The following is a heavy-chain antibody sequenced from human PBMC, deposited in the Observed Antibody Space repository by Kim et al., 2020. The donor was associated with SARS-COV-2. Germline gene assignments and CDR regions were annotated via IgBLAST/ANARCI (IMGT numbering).Heavy chain of an antibody. Sequence: TLYAQECQGRITMTRDTSITSVYRELNSLTSGDTAIYYCARDGGRWNFDSWGQGTLVTVSS. V-gene: IGHV1-2*02. CDR3: ARDGGRWNFDS. CDR2: T. J-gene: IGHJ4*02. D-gene: IGHD3-16*01.